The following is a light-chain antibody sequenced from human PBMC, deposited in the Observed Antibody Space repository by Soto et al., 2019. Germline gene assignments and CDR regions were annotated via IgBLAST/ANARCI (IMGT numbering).Light chain of an antibody. J-gene: IGKJ4*01. Sequence: DIQITHSPSSLSASVIYSATINFRASQTIYSYLVWYQHAPGRAPKLLIYRASTLQGGVPSRFSGSGSGTDFTLTISSLQPEDFATYYCQQSYTTPLTFGGGTKVDIK. CDR3: QQSYTTPLT. V-gene: IGKV1-39*01. CDR2: RAS. CDR1: QTIYSY.